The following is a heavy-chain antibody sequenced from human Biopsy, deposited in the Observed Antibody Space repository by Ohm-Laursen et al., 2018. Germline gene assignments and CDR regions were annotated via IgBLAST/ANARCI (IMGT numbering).Heavy chain of an antibody. Sequence: SDTLSLTCVVSKGSLNSYYWTWIRQPPGKGLEWIGHVYNGGITNYNPSLKSRVTISKDTSKNQFSLQVNSVTAADTAVYYCARTPRDSFWSGSYKRGLWFDPWGQGTLVIVSS. CDR1: KGSLNSYY. D-gene: IGHD3-3*01. J-gene: IGHJ5*02. CDR2: VYNGGIT. V-gene: IGHV4-59*07. CDR3: ARTPRDSFWSGSYKRGLWFDP.